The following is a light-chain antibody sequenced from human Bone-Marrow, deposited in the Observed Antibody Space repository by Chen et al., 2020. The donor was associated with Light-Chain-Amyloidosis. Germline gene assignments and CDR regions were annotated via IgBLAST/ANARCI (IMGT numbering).Light chain of an antibody. CDR1: NIGSTS. CDR2: DDS. CDR3: QVWDRSSDRPV. V-gene: IGLV3-21*02. Sequence: SYLLTQPSSVSVAPGQTATLACGGNNIGSTSVHWYQQTPGQAPLLVVYDDSDRPSGILERLSGSNSGITATLTISRVEAGDEADYYCQVWDRSSDRPVFGGGTKLTVL. J-gene: IGLJ3*02.